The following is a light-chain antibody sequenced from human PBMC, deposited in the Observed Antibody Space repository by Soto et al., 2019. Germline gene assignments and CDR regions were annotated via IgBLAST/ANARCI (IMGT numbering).Light chain of an antibody. CDR1: QSISSY. Sequence: DIQLTQSPSSLSASVGDRVTITSRASQSISSYLNGYQQKTGKAPKRLLYAASSLQSGVPSRFSGSGSGADFTLTISSLQPEDFATYYCQQSYSTPSITVGQGTRLEIK. V-gene: IGKV1-39*01. J-gene: IGKJ5*01. CDR2: AAS. CDR3: QQSYSTPSIT.